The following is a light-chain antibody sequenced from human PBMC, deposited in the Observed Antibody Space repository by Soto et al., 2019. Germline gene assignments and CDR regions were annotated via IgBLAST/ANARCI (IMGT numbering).Light chain of an antibody. CDR2: DVN. CDR3: TSYTSSSTLV. J-gene: IGLJ2*01. Sequence: QCALTQPASESGSPGQSITISCTGTSSDVGTYNYVSWYQQHAGKVPKLMIYDVNNRPSGVSDRFSGSKSGNTASLTISGLQAEDEADYYCTSYTSSSTLVFGGGTKLTVL. V-gene: IGLV2-14*01. CDR1: SSDVGTYNY.